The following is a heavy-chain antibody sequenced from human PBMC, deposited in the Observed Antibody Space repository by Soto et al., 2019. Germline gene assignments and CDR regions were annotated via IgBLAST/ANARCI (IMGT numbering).Heavy chain of an antibody. Sequence: GGSLRLSCAASGFTLSSYAMHWVRQAPGKGLEWVAVISYDGTNKYYADSVKGRFTISRDNSKNTLYLQRNSLRAEDTAVYYCARGARYFDRLLFSGMDVWGQGTTVTVSS. D-gene: IGHD3-9*01. CDR2: ISYDGTNK. J-gene: IGHJ6*02. V-gene: IGHV3-30*04. CDR1: GFTLSSYA. CDR3: ARGARYFDRLLFSGMDV.